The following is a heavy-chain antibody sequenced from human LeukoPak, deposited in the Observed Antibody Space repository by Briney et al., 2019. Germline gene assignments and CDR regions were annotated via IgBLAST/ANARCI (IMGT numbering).Heavy chain of an antibody. V-gene: IGHV3-21*01. D-gene: IGHD3-10*01. CDR2: ISSSSSYI. CDR1: GFTFSSYS. CDR3: ARDIQGYYSSNWFDP. J-gene: IGHJ5*02. Sequence: GGSLRLSCAASGFTFSSYSMNWVRQAPGKGLEWVSSISSSSSYIYYADSVKGRFTISRDNAKNSLYLQMNSLRAENTAVYYSARDIQGYYSSNWFDPWGQGTLVTVSS.